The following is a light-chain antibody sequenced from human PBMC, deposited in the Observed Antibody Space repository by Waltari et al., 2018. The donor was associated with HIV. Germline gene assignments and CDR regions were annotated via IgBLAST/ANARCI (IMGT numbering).Light chain of an antibody. CDR2: KDG. Sequence: SFELTQPPSVSVSPGQTARIPCSGDELADQYVYWYQQKAGQAPVLVMYKDGERPSGVPKRFFASTSGTTVTLIISGVQAEDEADYYGQSADSSDSSYVYGSGTKVTVL. CDR3: QSADSSDSSYV. V-gene: IGLV3-25*03. J-gene: IGLJ1*01. CDR1: ELADQY.